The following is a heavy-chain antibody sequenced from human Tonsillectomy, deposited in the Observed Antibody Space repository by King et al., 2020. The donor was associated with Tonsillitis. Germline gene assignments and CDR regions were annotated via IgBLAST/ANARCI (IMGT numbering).Heavy chain of an antibody. Sequence: VQLVESGGGLVQPGGSLRLSCTASGFTFSDHYMDWVRQAPGKGLEWVGRTRNKANSHTTEYAASVKGRFTISRDDSRNSLYLQMNSLKLEDTAVYYCVRVNTSSWSYYLASWGQRTLVTVSP. CDR1: GFTFSDHY. CDR2: TRNKANSHTT. D-gene: IGHD6-13*01. V-gene: IGHV3-72*01. J-gene: IGHJ4*02. CDR3: VRVNTSSWSYYLAS.